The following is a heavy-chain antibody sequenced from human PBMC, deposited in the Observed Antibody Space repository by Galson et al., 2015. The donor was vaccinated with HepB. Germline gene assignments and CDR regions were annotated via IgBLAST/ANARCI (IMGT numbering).Heavy chain of an antibody. CDR1: GYTFTSYG. V-gene: IGHV1-18*04. J-gene: IGHJ4*02. D-gene: IGHD6-19*01. Sequence: SVKVSCKASGYTFTSYGISWVRQAPGQGLEWMGWISAYNGNTNYAQKLQGRVTMTTDTSTSTAYMELRSLRSDDTAVYYCARDPPPEAVAGTHFDYWGQGTLVTVSS. CDR2: ISAYNGNT. CDR3: ARDPPPEAVAGTHFDY.